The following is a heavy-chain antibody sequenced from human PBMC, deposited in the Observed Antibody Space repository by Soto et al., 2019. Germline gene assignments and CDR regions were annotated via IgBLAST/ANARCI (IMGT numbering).Heavy chain of an antibody. CDR1: GDSVSSNSAA. Sequence: SQTLSLTCAISGDSVSSNSAAWNWIRQSPSRGLEWLGRTYYRSKWYNDYAVSVKSRITINPDTSKNQFSLQLNSVTPEDTAVYYCARGGTYHSHAPVHDCGQGPLVTVSS. V-gene: IGHV6-1*01. CDR3: ARGGTYHSHAPVHD. CDR2: TYYRSKWYN. J-gene: IGHJ4*02. D-gene: IGHD2-2*01.